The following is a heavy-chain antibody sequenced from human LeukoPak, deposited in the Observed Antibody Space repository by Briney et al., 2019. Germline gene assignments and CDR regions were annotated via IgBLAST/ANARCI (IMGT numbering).Heavy chain of an antibody. CDR2: ISGSGGST. Sequence: GGSLRLSCAASEFTFSTYAMSWVRQAPGKGPEWVSAISGSGGSTYYADSVKGRFTISRDNSKNTLYLQMNSLRAEDTAVYYCARNRLGELSTMYYFDYWGQGTLVTVSS. D-gene: IGHD3-16*02. CDR3: ARNRLGELSTMYYFDY. V-gene: IGHV3-23*01. CDR1: EFTFSTYA. J-gene: IGHJ4*02.